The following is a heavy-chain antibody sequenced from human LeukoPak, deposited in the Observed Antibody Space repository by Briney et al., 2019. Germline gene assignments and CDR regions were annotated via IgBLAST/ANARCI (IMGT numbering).Heavy chain of an antibody. J-gene: IGHJ4*02. CDR1: LVSTTSNF. Sequence: SEALSLTCTVSLVSTTSNFWRWVRQPPGKGLEWIGEIHRSGSPNYNPSLQSRVTISIDRSRNQIALELSSVTAADTAVYYCAREILGGFNPGAYWGQGTLVTVSS. CDR3: AREILGGFNPGAY. D-gene: IGHD1-14*01. V-gene: IGHV4-4*02. CDR2: IHRSGSP.